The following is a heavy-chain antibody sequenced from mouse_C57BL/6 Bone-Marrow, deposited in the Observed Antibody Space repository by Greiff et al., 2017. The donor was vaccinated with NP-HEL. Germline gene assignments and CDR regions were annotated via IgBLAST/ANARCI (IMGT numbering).Heavy chain of an antibody. V-gene: IGHV1-72*01. J-gene: IGHJ3*01. CDR1: GYTFTSYW. Sequence: QVHVKQSGAELVKPGASVQLSCKASGYTFTSYWMHWVKQRPGRGLEWIGRIDPNSGGTKYNEKFKSKATLTVDKPSSTAYMQLSSLTSEDSAVYYCARDYYGSSWFAYWGQGTLVTVSA. D-gene: IGHD1-1*01. CDR3: ARDYYGSSWFAY. CDR2: IDPNSGGT.